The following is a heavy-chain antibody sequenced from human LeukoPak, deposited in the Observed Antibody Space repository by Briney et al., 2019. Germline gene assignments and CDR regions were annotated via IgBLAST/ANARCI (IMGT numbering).Heavy chain of an antibody. CDR3: ARETIAAGYDY. D-gene: IGHD6-13*01. CDR2: IYSGGTT. V-gene: IGHV3-53*01. CDR1: GFTVSSNY. J-gene: IGHJ4*02. Sequence: AGRSLRLSCAASGFTVSSNYMSWVRQAPGEGLEWVSIIYSGGTTYYADSVKGRFTISRDNSKNTVYLQMNSLRDEDTAVYYCARETIAAGYDYWGQGTLVTVSS.